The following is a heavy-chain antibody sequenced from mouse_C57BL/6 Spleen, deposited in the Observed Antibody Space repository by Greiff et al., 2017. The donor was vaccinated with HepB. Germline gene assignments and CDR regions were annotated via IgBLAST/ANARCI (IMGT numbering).Heavy chain of an antibody. CDR2: IYPGSGST. D-gene: IGHD2-2*01. CDR1: GYTFTSYW. J-gene: IGHJ4*01. Sequence: QVQLKQPGAELVKPGASVKMSCKASGYTFTSYWITWVKQRPGQGLEWIGDIYPGSGSTNYNEKFKSKATLTVDTSSSTAYMQLSSLTSEDSAVYYCARWGVTTRYYAMDYWGQGTSVTVSS. V-gene: IGHV1-55*01. CDR3: ARWGVTTRYYAMDY.